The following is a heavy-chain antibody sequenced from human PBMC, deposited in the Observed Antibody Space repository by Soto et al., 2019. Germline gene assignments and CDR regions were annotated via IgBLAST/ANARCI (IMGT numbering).Heavy chain of an antibody. D-gene: IGHD4-17*01. CDR3: ETRDYGGIFDP. CDR2: INHSGST. CDR1: GGSFSGYY. Sequence: PSETLSLTCAVYGGSFSGYYWSWIRQPPGKGLEWIGEINHSGSTNYNPPLKSRVTISVDTSKNQFSLKLSSVTAADTAVYYCETRDYGGIFDPWGQGTLVTVSS. V-gene: IGHV4-34*01. J-gene: IGHJ5*02.